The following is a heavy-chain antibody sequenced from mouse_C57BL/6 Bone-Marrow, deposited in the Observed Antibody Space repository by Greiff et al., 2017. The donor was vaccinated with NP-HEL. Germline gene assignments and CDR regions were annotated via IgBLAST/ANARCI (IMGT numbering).Heavy chain of an antibody. CDR2: IRSKSNNYAT. V-gene: IGHV10-1*01. D-gene: IGHD3-2*02. Sequence: DVQLVESGGGLVQPKGSLKLSCAASGFSFNTYAMNWVRQAPGKGLEWVARIRSKSNNYATYYADSVKDRFTISRDDSESMLYLQMNNLKTEDTAMYYCVRQEATPYYFDYWGQGTTLTVSS. CDR1: GFSFNTYA. J-gene: IGHJ2*01. CDR3: VRQEATPYYFDY.